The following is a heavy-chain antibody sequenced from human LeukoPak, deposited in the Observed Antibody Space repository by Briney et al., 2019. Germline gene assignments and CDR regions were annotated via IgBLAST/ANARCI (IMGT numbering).Heavy chain of an antibody. CDR2: IRSSSSTI. D-gene: IGHD3-10*01. CDR1: GFTFSDYY. J-gene: IGHJ4*02. V-gene: IGHV3-11*01. Sequence: PGGSLRLSCAASGFTFSDYYMSWIRQAPGKGLEWVSYIRSSSSTIYYADSVKGRFTIPTDNANNSLYLQMNSLRAEDTAVYYCARDFGEIFDYWGQGTLVTVSS. CDR3: ARDFGEIFDY.